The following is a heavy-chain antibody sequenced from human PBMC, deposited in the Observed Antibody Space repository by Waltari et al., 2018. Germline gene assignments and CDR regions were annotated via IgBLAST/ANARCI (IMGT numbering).Heavy chain of an antibody. J-gene: IGHJ4*02. V-gene: IGHV4-31*03. D-gene: IGHD1-1*01. CDR3: ARGGRLQLYYFDY. CDR2: IYYRVST. CDR1: GGSISSGGYY. Sequence: QVQLQESGPGLVKPSQTLSLTCTVSGGSISSGGYYWSWIRQHPGKGLEWIGYIYYRVSTYYNPSLKSRVTISVDTSKNQFSLKLSSVTAADTAVYYCARGGRLQLYYFDYWGQGTLVTVSS.